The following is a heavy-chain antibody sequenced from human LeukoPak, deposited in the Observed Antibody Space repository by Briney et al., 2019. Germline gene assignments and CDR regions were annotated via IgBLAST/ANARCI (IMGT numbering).Heavy chain of an antibody. CDR1: GFTFSSYS. V-gene: IGHV3-21*04. Sequence: GGSLRLSCAASGFTFSSYSMNWVRQAPGKGLEWVSSISSSSSYIYYADSVKGRFTISRDNSKSTVYLQMNSLRAEDTAVYYCTKGNDFWNVYYDYWGQGTLVTVSS. D-gene: IGHD3-3*01. J-gene: IGHJ4*02. CDR3: TKGNDFWNVYYDY. CDR2: ISSSSSYI.